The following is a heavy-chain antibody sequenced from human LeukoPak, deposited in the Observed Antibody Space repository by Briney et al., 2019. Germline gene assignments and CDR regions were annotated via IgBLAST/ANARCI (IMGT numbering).Heavy chain of an antibody. Sequence: GGSLRLSCAASGFTFSSYSMNWVHQAPGKGLEWVSSISSSSSYIYYADSVKGRFTISRDNAKNSLYLQMNSLRAEDTAVYYCAREKGPYYYGSGSDYGMDVWGQGTTVTVSS. CDR2: ISSSSSYI. CDR3: AREKGPYYYGSGSDYGMDV. V-gene: IGHV3-21*01. J-gene: IGHJ6*02. CDR1: GFTFSSYS. D-gene: IGHD3-10*01.